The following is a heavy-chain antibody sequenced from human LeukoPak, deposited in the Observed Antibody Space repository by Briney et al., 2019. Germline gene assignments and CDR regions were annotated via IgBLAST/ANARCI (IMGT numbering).Heavy chain of an antibody. J-gene: IGHJ4*02. CDR1: GYTFTSYA. CDR2: INAGNGNT. D-gene: IGHD3-9*01. CDR3: ARGGGQVLRYFDWLLHHDY. V-gene: IGHV1-3*01. Sequence: ASVKVSCKASGYTFTSYAMHWVRQAPGQRLEWMGWINAGNGNTKYSQKFQGRVTITRDTSASTAYMELSSLRSEDTAVYYCARGGGQVLRYFDWLLHHDYWGQGTLVTVSS.